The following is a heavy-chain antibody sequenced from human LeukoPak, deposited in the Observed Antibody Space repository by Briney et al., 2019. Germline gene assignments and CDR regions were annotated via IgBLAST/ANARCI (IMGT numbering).Heavy chain of an antibody. J-gene: IGHJ4*02. CDR2: ISGSGRSA. V-gene: IGHV3-23*01. CDR3: AQDYSGYDLSAGY. Sequence: PGGSLRLACAASGFTFSSHAMSWVRQAPGKGLEWVSVISGSGRSAYYADSLKGRFTISRDNSKDTLYLQMNSLRAEDTALYNCAQDYSGYDLSAGYWGQGTLVTVSS. D-gene: IGHD5-12*01. CDR1: GFTFSSHA.